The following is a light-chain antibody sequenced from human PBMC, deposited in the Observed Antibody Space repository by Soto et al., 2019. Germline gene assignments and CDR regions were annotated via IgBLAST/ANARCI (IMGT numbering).Light chain of an antibody. CDR2: DAS. CDR1: QSISSW. V-gene: IGKV1-5*01. CDR3: QQYNTYPWT. Sequence: DIQVTQSPSTLSASVGDSVSFTCRASQSISSWLAWYQQKPGRAPKLLIYDASTLESGVPSRFSGSGSGTEFSLTISRLQPDDFATDYCQQYNTYPWTFGQGTKVDIK. J-gene: IGKJ1*01.